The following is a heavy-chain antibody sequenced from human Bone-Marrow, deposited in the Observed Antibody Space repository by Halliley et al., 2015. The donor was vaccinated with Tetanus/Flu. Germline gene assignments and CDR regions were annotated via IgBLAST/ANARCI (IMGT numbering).Heavy chain of an antibody. D-gene: IGHD3-10*01. CDR3: ARQGGSGPPEYSFDN. V-gene: IGHV5-51*01. CDR2: IYPGASYT. Sequence: FIYPGASYTESAPSSQGQVTISADKSISPAYLQWSSLKASDTAMYYCARQGGSGPPEYSFDNWGQGTLVTVSS. J-gene: IGHJ4*02.